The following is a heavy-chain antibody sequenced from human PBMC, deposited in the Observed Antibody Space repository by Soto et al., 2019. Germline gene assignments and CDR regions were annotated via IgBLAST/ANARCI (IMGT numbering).Heavy chain of an antibody. CDR2: ISAYNGDT. CDR3: EWGADSFPMFY. J-gene: IGHJ4*02. V-gene: IGHV1-18*01. Sequence: QVQLVQSGAEVKKPGASVKVSCKASGYTFTSYGISWVRQAPGQGLEWMGWISAYNGDTKYAEKLQGRVIMTTATSTSIASADMGSLRFDYEAVSVYEWGADSFPMFYWGQGTLVTVSS. D-gene: IGHD3-10*02. CDR1: GYTFTSYG.